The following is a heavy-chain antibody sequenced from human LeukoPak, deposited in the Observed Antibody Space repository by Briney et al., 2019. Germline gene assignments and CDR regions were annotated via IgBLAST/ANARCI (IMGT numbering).Heavy chain of an antibody. D-gene: IGHD3-10*01. J-gene: IGHJ4*02. CDR3: ARDWYYQGDY. CDR2: ISGSGSTI. CDR1: GFTFSSYE. V-gene: IGHV3-48*03. Sequence: TGGSLRLSCAASGFTFSSYEMNWVRQAPGKGLEWISYISGSGSTIYYADPVKGRFTISRDNAKNSLYLQMNSLRAEYTAVYYCARDWYYQGDYWGQGTLVTVS.